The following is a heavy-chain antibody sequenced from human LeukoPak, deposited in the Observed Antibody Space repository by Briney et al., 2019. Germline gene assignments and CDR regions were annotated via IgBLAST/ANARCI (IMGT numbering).Heavy chain of an antibody. CDR3: AKGRNFNVYYYGMDV. V-gene: IGHV3-23*01. CDR1: GFTFSSYA. J-gene: IGHJ6*02. CDR2: ISGSGGST. Sequence: LTGGSLRLSCAASGFTFSSYAMSWVRQAPGKGLEWVSAISGSGGSTYYADSVKGRFTISRDNSKNTLYLQMNSLRAEDTAVYYCAKGRNFNVYYYGMDVWGQGTTVTVSS. D-gene: IGHD1-7*01.